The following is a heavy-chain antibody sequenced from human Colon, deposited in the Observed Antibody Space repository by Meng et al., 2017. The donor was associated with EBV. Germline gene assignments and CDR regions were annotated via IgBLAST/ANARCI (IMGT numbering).Heavy chain of an antibody. V-gene: IGHV4-4*02. CDR2: IYHNGQT. D-gene: IGHD2-8*02. CDR3: ARDGGVTHIP. Sequence: QLLLQESGAGLLKPSGTLSLTYAFSGTSISTSNWWSWIRQSPGEGLEWIGAIYHNGQTNYNPSLKSRVSMSVDESKNEFSLNLKSVTAADTAVYYCARDGGVTHIPWGQGVLVTVSS. J-gene: IGHJ5*02. CDR1: GTSISTSNW.